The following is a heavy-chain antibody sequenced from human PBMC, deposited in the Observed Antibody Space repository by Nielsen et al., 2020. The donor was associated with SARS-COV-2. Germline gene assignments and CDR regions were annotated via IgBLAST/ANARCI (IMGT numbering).Heavy chain of an antibody. CDR2: INWNSGSR. CDR1: GFTFDDYG. CDR3: AKLGDSYGPDY. V-gene: IGHV3-9*01. Sequence: SLRLSCAGSGFTFDDYGMHWVRQAPGKGLEWVSGINWNSGSRGYADSVKGRFTISRDNAKNSLYLQMNSLRAEDTALYYCAKLGDSYGPDYWGQGTLVTVSS. D-gene: IGHD5-18*01. J-gene: IGHJ4*02.